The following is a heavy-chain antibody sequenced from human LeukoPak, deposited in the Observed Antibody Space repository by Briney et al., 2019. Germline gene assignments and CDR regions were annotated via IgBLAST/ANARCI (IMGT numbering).Heavy chain of an antibody. CDR2: INPDSGGT. CDR3: AGPGEQWLNDAFDI. V-gene: IGHV1-2*02. Sequence: ASVTVSCKASGYTFTGYYMHWVRQAPGQGLEWLGWINPDSGGTNYAQKFQGRVTMTRDTSISTAFMELSGLRSDDTAVYYCAGPGEQWLNDAFDIWGQGTLVTVSS. J-gene: IGHJ3*02. CDR1: GYTFTGYY. D-gene: IGHD6-19*01.